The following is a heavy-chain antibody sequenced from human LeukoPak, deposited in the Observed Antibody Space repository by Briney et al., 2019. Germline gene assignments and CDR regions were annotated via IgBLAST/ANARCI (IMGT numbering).Heavy chain of an antibody. CDR3: AREGIPTSNWFDP. V-gene: IGHV4-39*07. Sequence: PSETLSLTCTVSGGSISSSSYYWGWIRQPPGKGLEWIGSIYYSGSTYYNPSLKSRVTISVDTSKNQFSLKLSSVTAADTAVYYCAREGIPTSNWFDPWGQGTLVTVSS. CDR1: GGSISSSSYY. CDR2: IYYSGST. D-gene: IGHD3-10*01. J-gene: IGHJ5*02.